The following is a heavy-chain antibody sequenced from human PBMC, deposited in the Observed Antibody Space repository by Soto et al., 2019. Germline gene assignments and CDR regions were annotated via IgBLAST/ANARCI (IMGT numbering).Heavy chain of an antibody. D-gene: IGHD3-3*01. J-gene: IGHJ5*02. CDR1: GGSFSGYY. Sequence: QVQLQQWGAGLLKPSETLSLTCAVYGGSFSGYYWSWIRQPPGKGLEWIGEINHSGSTNYNPSLKSRVTISVDTSKNQFSLKLSSVTAADTAVYYCARGKVWSGYYTGGWWFDPWGQGTLVTVSS. CDR2: INHSGST. V-gene: IGHV4-34*01. CDR3: ARGKVWSGYYTGGWWFDP.